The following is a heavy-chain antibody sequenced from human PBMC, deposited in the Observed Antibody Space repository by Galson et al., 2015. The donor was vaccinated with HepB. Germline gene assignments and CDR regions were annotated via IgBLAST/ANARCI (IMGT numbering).Heavy chain of an antibody. D-gene: IGHD1-26*01. V-gene: IGHV3-48*01. Sequence: SLRLSCAASGFAFNSYSMNRVRQAPGKGPEWVSHITSSSATIYYADTVKGRFTISRDNFKNLLYLQMNSLRAEDTAVYYCARDPLSGSYGNDAFDMWGQGTMVTVSS. CDR2: ITSSSATI. J-gene: IGHJ3*02. CDR3: ARDPLSGSYGNDAFDM. CDR1: GFAFNSYS.